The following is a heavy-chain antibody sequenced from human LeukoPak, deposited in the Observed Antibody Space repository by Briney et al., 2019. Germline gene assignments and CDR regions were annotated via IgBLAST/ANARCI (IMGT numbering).Heavy chain of an antibody. D-gene: IGHD3-22*01. Sequence: SQTLSLTCAVSGGSISSGGYSWSWIRQPPGKGLEGIGYIYHSGSTYYNPSLKSRVTISVDSSKNQFSLKLSSVTAADTAVYYCARAKDDSSGYYSSRGDYFDYWGQGTLVTVSS. V-gene: IGHV4-30-2*01. CDR1: GGSISSGGYS. CDR2: IYHSGST. J-gene: IGHJ4*02. CDR3: ARAKDDSSGYYSSRGDYFDY.